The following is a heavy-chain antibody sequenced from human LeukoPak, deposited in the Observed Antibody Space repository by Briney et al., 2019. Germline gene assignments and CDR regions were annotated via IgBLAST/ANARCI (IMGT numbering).Heavy chain of an antibody. Sequence: GGSLRLSCAASGFNFGGYVVSWVRQAPGKGLEWGSVISRSGDYTKYVDSVKGRFTISRDNSKNTLSLQVSGLRAEDTAIYYCAKDRDDSGDYAFDYWGQGILVSVSS. J-gene: IGHJ4*02. CDR1: GFNFGGYV. D-gene: IGHD4-17*01. V-gene: IGHV3-23*01. CDR3: AKDRDDSGDYAFDY. CDR2: ISRSGDYT.